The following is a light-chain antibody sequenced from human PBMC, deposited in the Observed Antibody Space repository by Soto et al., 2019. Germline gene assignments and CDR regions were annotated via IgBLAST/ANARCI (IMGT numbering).Light chain of an antibody. CDR3: QQYGSPPWT. CDR1: QSVSSSY. V-gene: IGKV3-20*01. J-gene: IGKJ1*01. Sequence: EIVLRQSPCALSLYPGERATLSCRASQSVSSSYLAWYQQKPGQAPRLLIYGASSRATGIPDRFSGSGSGTDFTLTISRLEPEDFAVYYCQQYGSPPWTFGQGTQVDIK. CDR2: GAS.